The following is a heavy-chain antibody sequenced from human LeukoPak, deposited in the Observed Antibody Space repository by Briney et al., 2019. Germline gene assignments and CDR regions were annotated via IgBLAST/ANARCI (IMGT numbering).Heavy chain of an antibody. Sequence: GGSLRLSCAASGFTFDDYAMHWVRHAPGKGLEWVSGISWNSGSIGYADSVKGRFTISRDNAKNSLYLQTNSLRAEDTAVYYCARAPTAMVSSGSGYWGQGTLVTVSS. D-gene: IGHD5-18*01. J-gene: IGHJ4*02. V-gene: IGHV3-9*01. CDR3: ARAPTAMVSSGSGY. CDR2: ISWNSGSI. CDR1: GFTFDDYA.